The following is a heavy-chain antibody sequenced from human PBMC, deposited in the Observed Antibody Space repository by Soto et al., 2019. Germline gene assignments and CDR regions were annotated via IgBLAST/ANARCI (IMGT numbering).Heavy chain of an antibody. J-gene: IGHJ5*02. D-gene: IGHD2-15*01. Sequence: QVQLQESGPGLLKPSETLSLTCTVSGDSISSYFWSWIRQPPGKGLEWIGYIYYSGSTDYNPPLKSRVTISVDTSKNQVSLRLSSVTSADAAVYYCAGLHCIGGSCYLDPWGQGTLVAVSS. CDR2: IYYSGST. CDR3: AGLHCIGGSCYLDP. V-gene: IGHV4-59*08. CDR1: GDSISSYF.